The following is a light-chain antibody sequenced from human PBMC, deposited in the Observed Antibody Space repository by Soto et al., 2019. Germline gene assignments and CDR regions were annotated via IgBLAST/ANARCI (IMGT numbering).Light chain of an antibody. V-gene: IGKV1-5*03. J-gene: IGKJ1*01. CDR3: QHYNSYSEA. CDR2: KAS. CDR1: QTISSW. Sequence: DIQMTQSPSTLSGSLGDRVTITCQASQTISSWLAWYQKKPGKAPKLMIYKASTLKSGVPSRFNGSGSGTECTLTISSLQPDDFATYYCQHYNSYSEALGQGTKVDIK.